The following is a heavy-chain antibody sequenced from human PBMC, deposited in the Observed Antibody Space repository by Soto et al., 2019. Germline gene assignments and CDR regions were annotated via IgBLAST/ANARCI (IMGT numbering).Heavy chain of an antibody. J-gene: IGHJ4*02. CDR3: AKDPPYYDILTGSFFDY. CDR2: ISGSGDST. Sequence: PGGSLRLSCAASGFTFSSYAMSWVRQAPGKGLEWVSAISGSGDSTYYADSVKGRFTISRDNSKNTLYLQMNSLRAEDTAVYYCAKDPPYYDILTGSFFDYWGQGSLVTVSS. D-gene: IGHD3-9*01. V-gene: IGHV3-23*01. CDR1: GFTFSSYA.